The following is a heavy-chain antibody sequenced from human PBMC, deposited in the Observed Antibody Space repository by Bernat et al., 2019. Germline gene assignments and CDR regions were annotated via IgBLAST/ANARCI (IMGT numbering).Heavy chain of an antibody. J-gene: IGHJ6*02. CDR2: IWYDGSNK. D-gene: IGHD6-13*01. CDR1: GFTFSSYG. V-gene: IGHV3-33*01. Sequence: QVQLVESGGGVVQPGRSLRLSCAASGFTFSSYGMHWVRQAPGKGLEWVAVIWYDGSNKYYADSVKGRFTISRDNSKNTLYLQMNSLRAEDTAVYYCARDLIAAVQNYYYGMDVWGQGTTVTVSS. CDR3: ARDLIAAVQNYYYGMDV.